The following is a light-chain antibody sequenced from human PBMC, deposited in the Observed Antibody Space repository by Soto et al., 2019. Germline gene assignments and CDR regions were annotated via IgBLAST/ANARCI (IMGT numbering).Light chain of an antibody. J-gene: IGLJ1*01. CDR2: EVS. CDR1: NSDVGAFNF. Sequence: QSALTQPASVSGSPGQSITISCTGTNSDVGAFNFVFWYQQHPGKAPKLIIYEVSNRPSGVSNRFPGSKSGNTASLTISGLQAEDEADYYCTSYTSTSHYVFGTGTKVTGL. CDR3: TSYTSTSHYV. V-gene: IGLV2-14*01.